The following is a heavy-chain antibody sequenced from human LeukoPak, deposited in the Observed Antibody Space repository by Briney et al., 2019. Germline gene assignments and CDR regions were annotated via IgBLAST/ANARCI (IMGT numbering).Heavy chain of an antibody. D-gene: IGHD3-16*02. V-gene: IGHV1-2*02. J-gene: IGHJ3*02. CDR1: GYTFTGYY. CDR2: INPNSGGT. CDR3: ARVKKWGDYVWGSYRYGAFDI. Sequence: ASVKVSRKASGYTFTGYYMHWVRQAPGQGLEWMGWINPNSGGTNYAQKFQGRVTMTRDTSISTAYMELSRLRSDDTAVYYCARVKKWGDYVWGSYRYGAFDIWGQGTMVTVSS.